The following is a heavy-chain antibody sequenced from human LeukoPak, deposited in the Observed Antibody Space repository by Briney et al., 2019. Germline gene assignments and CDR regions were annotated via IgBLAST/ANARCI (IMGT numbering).Heavy chain of an antibody. CDR1: GYTFTNYY. J-gene: IGHJ4*02. CDR2: INPSGTST. D-gene: IGHD4-23*01. V-gene: IGHV1-46*01. Sequence: ASVKVSCKASGYTFTNYYIHWVRQAPGQGRDWMGMINPSGTSTNYAQTFQGRITMTRDTSTRTVYMELRSLGSEDTAVYYCAREEHGGYHDYWGQGSLVIVSS. CDR3: AREEHGGYHDY.